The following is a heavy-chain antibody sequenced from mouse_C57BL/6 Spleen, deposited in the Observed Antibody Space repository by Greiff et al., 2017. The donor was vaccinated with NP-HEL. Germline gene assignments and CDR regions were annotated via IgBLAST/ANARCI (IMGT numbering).Heavy chain of an antibody. D-gene: IGHD2-3*01. CDR1: GFSLTSYG. CDR3: ARNLGDGYYGSYYYAMDY. CDR2: IWSGGST. Sequence: VQLQESGPGLVQPSQSLSITCTVSGFSLTSYGVHWVRQSPGKGLEWLGVIWSGGSTDYNAAFISRLSISKDNSKSQVFFKMNSLQADDTAIYYCARNLGDGYYGSYYYAMDYWGQGTSVTVSS. V-gene: IGHV2-2*01. J-gene: IGHJ4*01.